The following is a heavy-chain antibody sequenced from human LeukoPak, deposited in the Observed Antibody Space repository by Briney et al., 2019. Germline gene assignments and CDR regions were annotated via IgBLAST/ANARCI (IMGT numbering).Heavy chain of an antibody. CDR2: ISSSSSYI. V-gene: IGHV3-21*01. CDR3: ARELLNCDYERLFDY. J-gene: IGHJ4*02. Sequence: GGSLRLSCAASGFTFSSYSMNWVRQAPGKGLEWVSSISSSSSYIYYADSVKGRFTISRDNAKNSLYLQMNSLRAEDTAVYYCARELLNCDYERLFDYWGQGTLVTVSS. D-gene: IGHD4-17*01. CDR1: GFTFSSYS.